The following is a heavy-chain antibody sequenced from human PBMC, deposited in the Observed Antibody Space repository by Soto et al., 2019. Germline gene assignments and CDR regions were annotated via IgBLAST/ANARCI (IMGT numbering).Heavy chain of an antibody. CDR3: ARDRRPGYDFWSGYHHYYFDY. Sequence: QVQLVQSGAEVKKPGASVKVSCKASGYTFTSYGISWVRQAPGQGLEWMGWISAYNGNTNYAQKLQGRVTMTTDTSTSTAYMELRSLRSDDTALYHCARDRRPGYDFWSGYHHYYFDYWGQGTLVTVSS. CDR2: ISAYNGNT. J-gene: IGHJ4*02. CDR1: GYTFTSYG. V-gene: IGHV1-18*01. D-gene: IGHD3-3*01.